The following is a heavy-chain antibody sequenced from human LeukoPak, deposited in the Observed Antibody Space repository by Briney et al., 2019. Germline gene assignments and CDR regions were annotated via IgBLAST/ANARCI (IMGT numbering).Heavy chain of an antibody. Sequence: GGSLRLSCAAPGFTFSSYWMSWVRQAPGKGLEWVANIKQDGSEKYYVDSVKGRFTISRDNAKNSLYLQMDSLRAEDTAVYYCARDRAAAEDYWGQGTLVTVSS. J-gene: IGHJ4*02. CDR3: ARDRAAAEDY. CDR2: IKQDGSEK. CDR1: GFTFSSYW. D-gene: IGHD6-13*01. V-gene: IGHV3-7*01.